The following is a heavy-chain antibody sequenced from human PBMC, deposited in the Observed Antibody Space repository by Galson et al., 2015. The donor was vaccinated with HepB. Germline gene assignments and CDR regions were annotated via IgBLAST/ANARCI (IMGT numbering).Heavy chain of an antibody. CDR2: IIPIFGTA. CDR3: ARGPTDSHQGIYYMDV. D-gene: IGHD5-18*01. V-gene: IGHV1-69*01. Sequence: QSGAEVKKPGESLKVSCKASGGTFSSYAISWVRQAPGQGLEWMGGIIPIFGTANYAQKFQGRVTITADESTSTAYMELSSLRSEDTAVYYCARGPTDSHQGIYYMDVWGQGTLVTVSS. CDR1: GGTFSSYA. J-gene: IGHJ4*02.